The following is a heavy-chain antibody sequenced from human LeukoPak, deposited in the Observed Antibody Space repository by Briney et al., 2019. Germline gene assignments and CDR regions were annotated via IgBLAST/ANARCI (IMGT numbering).Heavy chain of an antibody. D-gene: IGHD2-2*01. CDR1: GFTFSDSY. J-gene: IGHJ4*02. V-gene: IGHV3-23*01. CDR3: AKVVGLVFDY. Sequence: GGSLRLSCAASGFTFSDSYMSWIRQAPGKGLEWVSAISGSGGSTYYADSVKGRFTISRDNSKNTLYLQMNSLRAEDTAVYYCAKVVGLVFDYWGQGTLVTVSS. CDR2: ISGSGGST.